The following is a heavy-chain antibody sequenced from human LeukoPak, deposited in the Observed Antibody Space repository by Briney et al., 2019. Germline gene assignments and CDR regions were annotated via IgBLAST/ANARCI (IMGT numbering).Heavy chain of an antibody. CDR2: INPNSGGT. D-gene: IGHD6-19*01. Sequence: ASVKVSCKASGYAFTGYYMHWVRQAPGQGLEWMGWINPNSGGTNYAQKFQGRVTMTRDTSISTAYMELSRLRSDDTAVYYCARGVSGWYYFDYWGQGTLVTVSS. V-gene: IGHV1-2*02. CDR1: GYAFTGYY. CDR3: ARGVSGWYYFDY. J-gene: IGHJ4*02.